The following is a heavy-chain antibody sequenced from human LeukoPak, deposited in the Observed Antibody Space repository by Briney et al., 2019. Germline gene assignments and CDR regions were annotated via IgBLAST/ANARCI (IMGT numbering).Heavy chain of an antibody. CDR3: ARGPDYYDSSGYSYFDY. D-gene: IGHD3-22*01. Sequence: GGSLRLSCAASGFTVSSNYMSWVRQAPGKGLEWVSVIYSGGSTYYAGSVKGRFTISRDNSKNTLYLQMNSLRAEDTAVYYCARGPDYYDSSGYSYFDYWGQGTLVTVSS. CDR1: GFTVSSNY. J-gene: IGHJ4*02. V-gene: IGHV3-66*01. CDR2: IYSGGST.